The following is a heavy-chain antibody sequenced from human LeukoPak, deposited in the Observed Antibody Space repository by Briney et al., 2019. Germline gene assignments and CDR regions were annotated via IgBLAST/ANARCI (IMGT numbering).Heavy chain of an antibody. Sequence: GGSLRLSCAASGFTFDDYAMHWVRQAPGKGLEWVSGISWNSGSIGYADSVKGRFTISRDNSKNTLHLQMNSLRAEDTAVYYCAKSAYYDSSGFYREYYFDYWGQGTLVTVSS. J-gene: IGHJ4*02. CDR1: GFTFDDYA. V-gene: IGHV3-9*01. CDR2: ISWNSGSI. D-gene: IGHD3-22*01. CDR3: AKSAYYDSSGFYREYYFDY.